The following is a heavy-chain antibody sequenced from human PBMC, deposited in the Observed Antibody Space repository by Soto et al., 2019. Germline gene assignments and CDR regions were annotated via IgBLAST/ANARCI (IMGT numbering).Heavy chain of an antibody. CDR3: ARGPPYGSGSLSIDY. CDR1: GGSFSGYY. J-gene: IGHJ4*02. Sequence: QVQLQQWGAGLLKPSETLSLTCAVYGGSFSGYYWSWIRQPPGKGLEWIGEINHSGSTNYNPSLKSRVTMXXDXSXXRLSLKLSSVTAADTAVYYCARGPPYGSGSLSIDYWGQGTLVTVSS. V-gene: IGHV4-34*01. CDR2: INHSGST. D-gene: IGHD3-10*01.